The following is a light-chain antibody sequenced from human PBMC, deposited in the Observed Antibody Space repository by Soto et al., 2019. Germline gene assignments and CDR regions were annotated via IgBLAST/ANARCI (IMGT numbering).Light chain of an antibody. Sequence: DIQMTQSPSTLSASVGDRVTITCRASRSISNWLAWYQQRPGIALKLLIFDASILQSGVPSRFSGSGSGTEFTLSISRLQTDDFATYYCQQYGSFSPITFGGGTKVEI. V-gene: IGKV1-5*01. CDR1: RSISNW. CDR3: QQYGSFSPIT. CDR2: DAS. J-gene: IGKJ4*01.